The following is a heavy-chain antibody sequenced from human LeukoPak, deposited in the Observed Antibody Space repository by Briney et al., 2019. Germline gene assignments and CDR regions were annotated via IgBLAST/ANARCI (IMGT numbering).Heavy chain of an antibody. Sequence: GGSLRLSCAASGFDFSNYWMSWVRQAPGKGLEWVSVIYSGGTTYYADSVKGRFTISRDNSKNTLYLQMNSLRAEDTAVYYCARGRRDGYNLGYWGQGTLVTVSS. D-gene: IGHD5-24*01. V-gene: IGHV3-53*01. CDR1: GFDFSNYW. CDR2: IYSGGTT. CDR3: ARGRRDGYNLGY. J-gene: IGHJ4*02.